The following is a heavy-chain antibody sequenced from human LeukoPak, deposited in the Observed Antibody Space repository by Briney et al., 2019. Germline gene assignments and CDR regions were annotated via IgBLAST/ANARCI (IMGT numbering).Heavy chain of an antibody. V-gene: IGHV3-23*01. CDR1: GFTFSDYA. Sequence: PGGSLRLSCAASGFTFSDYAMSWVRQAPGKGLEWVSSVSGSGGIAYYADSVKGRFTISRDISKNTLYLQMNSLRAEDTALYYCAKPRLGDGYVAVDYWGQGTLVTVSS. J-gene: IGHJ4*02. CDR2: VSGSGGIA. CDR3: AKPRLGDGYVAVDY. D-gene: IGHD5-24*01.